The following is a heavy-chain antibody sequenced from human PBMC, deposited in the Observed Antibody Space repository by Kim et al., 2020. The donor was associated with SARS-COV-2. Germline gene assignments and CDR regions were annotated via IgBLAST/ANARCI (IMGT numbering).Heavy chain of an antibody. V-gene: IGHV3-21*01. CDR2: ISSSSSYI. CDR1: GFTFSSYS. J-gene: IGHJ4*01. CDR3: ATQYSSGLSYVDY. Sequence: GGSLRLSCAASGFTFSSYSMNWVRQAPGKGLEWVSSISSSSSYIYYAYSVKGRFTISRDNAKNSLYLQMNSLRAEDTAVYYCATQYSSGLSYVDYWGHGT. D-gene: IGHD6-19*01.